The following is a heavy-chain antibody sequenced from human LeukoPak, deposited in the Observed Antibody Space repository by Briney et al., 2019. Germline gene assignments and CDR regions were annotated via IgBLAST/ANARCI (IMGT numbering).Heavy chain of an antibody. CDR1: GFTFSSYG. Sequence: GGSLRLSCAASGFTFSSYGMHWVRQAPGKGLEWVALISYDGSNKYYVDSVKGRFTISRDNAKNSLYLQMNSLRAEDTAVYYCARERGRIAARPHFQHWGQGTLVTVSS. V-gene: IGHV3-30*03. J-gene: IGHJ1*01. CDR2: ISYDGSNK. CDR3: ARERGRIAARPHFQH. D-gene: IGHD6-6*01.